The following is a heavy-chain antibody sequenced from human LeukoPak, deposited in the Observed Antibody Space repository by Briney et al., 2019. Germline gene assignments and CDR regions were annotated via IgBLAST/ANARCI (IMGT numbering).Heavy chain of an antibody. CDR1: GGSISSSSYY. CDR3: ARVKGGRSTITKLPLGYSSSRSGPAAFDI. D-gene: IGHD6-13*01. CDR2: IYYSGST. J-gene: IGHJ3*02. V-gene: IGHV4-39*07. Sequence: PSETLSLTCTVSGGSISSSSYYWGWIRQPPGKGLEWIGSIYYSGSTYYNPSLKSRVTISVDTSKNQFSLKLSSVTAADTAVYYCARVKGGRSTITKLPLGYSSSRSGPAAFDIWGQGTMVTVSS.